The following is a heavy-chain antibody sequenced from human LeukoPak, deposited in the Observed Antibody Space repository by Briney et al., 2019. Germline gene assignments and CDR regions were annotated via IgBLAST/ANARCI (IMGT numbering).Heavy chain of an antibody. D-gene: IGHD2-21*02. CDR3: ARDGVVVTATLDY. CDR2: ISHDGSHT. J-gene: IGHJ4*02. Sequence: PGGSLRLSCAASGFNFSDHGIHWVRQAPGKGLDWVAVISHDGSHTYYGESAKGRFTVSRDNSKSKLYLQMNSLRAEDTAVYYCARDGVVVTATLDYWGQGTLVTVSS. V-gene: IGHV3-30*03. CDR1: GFNFSDHG.